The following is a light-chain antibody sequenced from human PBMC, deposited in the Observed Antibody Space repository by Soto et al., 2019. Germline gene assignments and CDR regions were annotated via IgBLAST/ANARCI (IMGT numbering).Light chain of an antibody. V-gene: IGLV4-69*01. CDR2: LNNDGSH. Sequence: QLVLTQSPSASASLGASVTLTCTLSSGHSSYAIAWQQQQPEKGPRYLMKLNNDGSHNKGDGIPDRFSCSSSGAARYLTISSLQYEDESYYDSQTWGTGFLVFGGGTKLTVL. CDR3: QTWGTGFLV. CDR1: SGHSSYA. J-gene: IGLJ3*02.